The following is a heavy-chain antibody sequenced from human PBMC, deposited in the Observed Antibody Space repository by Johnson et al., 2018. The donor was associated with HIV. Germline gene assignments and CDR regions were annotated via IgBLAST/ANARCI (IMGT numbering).Heavy chain of an antibody. CDR3: AKDRVGAVPDAFDI. J-gene: IGHJ3*02. CDR2: INWHGGST. Sequence: VQLVESGGGVVQPGRSLRLSCAASGFTFDNYGMSWVRQAPGKGLEWVSGINWHGGSTGYADSVKGRFTISRDNAKNSLYLQMNSLRAEDTALYYCAKDRVGAVPDAFDIWGQGTMVTVSS. D-gene: IGHD1-26*01. CDR1: GFTFDNYG. V-gene: IGHV3-20*04.